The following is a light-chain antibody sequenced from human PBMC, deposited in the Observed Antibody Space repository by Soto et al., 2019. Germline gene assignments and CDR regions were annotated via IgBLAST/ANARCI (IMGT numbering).Light chain of an antibody. J-gene: IGKJ1*01. V-gene: IGKV1-39*01. CDR2: AAS. Sequence: DIQMTQSPSSLSASVGDRVTITCRASQSISSYLNWYQQKPGKAPKLLIYAASSLQSGVPSRFSRSGSGTDFSLTISSLQPEDFATYYCQQSYRTPWTFGQGTKVEIK. CDR1: QSISSY. CDR3: QQSYRTPWT.